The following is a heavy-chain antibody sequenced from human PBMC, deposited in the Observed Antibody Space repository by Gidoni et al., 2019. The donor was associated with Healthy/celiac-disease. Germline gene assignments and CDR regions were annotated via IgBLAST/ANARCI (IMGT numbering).Heavy chain of an antibody. J-gene: IGHJ4*02. Sequence: EVQLVESGGGLVQPGGSLKLYCAASGFTFSGSAMHWVRQASGKGLVWVGRIRSKANSYATAYAASVKGRFTISRDDSKNTAYLQMNSLKTEDTAVYYCTRREGQAPGWGQGTLVTVSS. CDR1: GFTFSGSA. V-gene: IGHV3-73*02. CDR3: TRREGQAPG. CDR2: IRSKANSYAT.